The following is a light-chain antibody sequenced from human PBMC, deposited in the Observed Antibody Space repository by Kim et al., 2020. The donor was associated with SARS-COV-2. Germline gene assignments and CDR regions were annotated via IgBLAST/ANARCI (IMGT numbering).Light chain of an antibody. V-gene: IGKV1-5*01. CDR1: QSISNW. J-gene: IGKJ2*01. CDR3: QQYTSYSYT. CDR2: DAS. Sequence: SASVGDRVTITCRASQSISNWLAWYQQKPGKAPKLLIYDASSLESGVPSRFSGSGSGTEFTLTISSLQPDDFATYYCQQYTSYSYTFGQGTKLEI.